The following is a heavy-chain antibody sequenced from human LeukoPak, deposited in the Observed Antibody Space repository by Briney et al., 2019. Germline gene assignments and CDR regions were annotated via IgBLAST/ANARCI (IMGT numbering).Heavy chain of an antibody. J-gene: IGHJ4*02. D-gene: IGHD4/OR15-4a*01. V-gene: IGHV3-9*01. CDR2: ISWNSGSI. CDR3: ARHRADGYDYGDYFDY. Sequence: SGGSLRLSCAASGFTFDDYAMHWVRQAPGKGLEWVSGISWNSGSIGYADSVKGRFTISRDNSKNTLYLQMNSLRAEDTAVYYCARHRADGYDYGDYFDYWGQGTLVTVSS. CDR1: GFTFDDYA.